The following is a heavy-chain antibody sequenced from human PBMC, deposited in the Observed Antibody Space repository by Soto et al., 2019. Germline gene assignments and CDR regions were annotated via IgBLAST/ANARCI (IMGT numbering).Heavy chain of an antibody. CDR2: ISGSGSTT. D-gene: IGHD1-26*01. CDR1: GFTFTSYA. J-gene: IGHJ4*02. CDR3: AKDGRELLPPYFDY. Sequence: VQLLESGGGLVQPGGSLRLSCAASGFTFTSYAMSWVRQAPGQGLEWVSSISGSGSTTYYADSVKGRFTISRDNSKNTLYLQMNSLRAEDTALYYCAKDGRELLPPYFDYWGQGTLVTVSS. V-gene: IGHV3-23*01.